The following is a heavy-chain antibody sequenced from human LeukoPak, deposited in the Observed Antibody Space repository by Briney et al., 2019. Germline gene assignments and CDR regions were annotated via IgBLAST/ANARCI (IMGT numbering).Heavy chain of an antibody. V-gene: IGHV1-2*02. CDR1: GYTFTGYY. J-gene: IGHJ3*02. CDR2: INPNSGGT. D-gene: IGHD3-22*01. Sequence: GASVKVSCKASGYTFTGYYMHWVRQAPGQGLEWMGWINPNSGGTNYAQKFQGRVTMTRDTSISTAYMELSRLRSDDTAVYYCARADSSGSNNPPYLNDAFDIWGQGTMVTVSS. CDR3: ARADSSGSNNPPYLNDAFDI.